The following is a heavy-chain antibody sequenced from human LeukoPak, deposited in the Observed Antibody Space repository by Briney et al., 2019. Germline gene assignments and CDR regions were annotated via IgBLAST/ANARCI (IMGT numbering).Heavy chain of an antibody. CDR1: GFTFSSYA. J-gene: IGHJ6*04. CDR3: ARDSLTIVRDPQGMGV. Sequence: PGGSLRLSCAASGFTFSSYAMHWVRQAPGKGLEWVAVISYDGSNKYYADSVKGRFTISRDNSKNTLYLQMNSLRAEDTAVYYCARDSLTIVRDPQGMGVWGKGNTVTVSS. CDR2: ISYDGSNK. V-gene: IGHV3-30-3*01. D-gene: IGHD3-10*01.